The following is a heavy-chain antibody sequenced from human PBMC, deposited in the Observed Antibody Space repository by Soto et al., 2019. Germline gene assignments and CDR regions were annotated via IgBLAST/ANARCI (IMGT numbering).Heavy chain of an antibody. CDR3: ARHLTGCTNGVCFYYFDY. J-gene: IGHJ4*02. Sequence: QVQLQESGPGLVKPSETLSLTCTVSGGSISSYYWSWIRQPPGKGLEWIGYIYYSGSTNYNPSLKSRVTLSVDTSKNQFSLKLSSVTAADTAVYYCARHLTGCTNGVCFYYFDYWGQGALVTVSS. V-gene: IGHV4-59*08. CDR2: IYYSGST. D-gene: IGHD2-8*01. CDR1: GGSISSYY.